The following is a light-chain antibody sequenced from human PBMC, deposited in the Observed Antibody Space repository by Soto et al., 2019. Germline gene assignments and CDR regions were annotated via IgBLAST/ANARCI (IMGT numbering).Light chain of an antibody. V-gene: IGKV1-5*01. Sequence: DIQMTQSPSTLSASLGDRVTITCRASQTVNAWLAWYQHKPGKAPKPLIYDASSLESGVPARFSGSGSGTEFILTISSLQPNDVGTYYCQQYNTHSGTFGQETKVDIK. CDR1: QTVNAW. J-gene: IGKJ1*01. CDR3: QQYNTHSGT. CDR2: DAS.